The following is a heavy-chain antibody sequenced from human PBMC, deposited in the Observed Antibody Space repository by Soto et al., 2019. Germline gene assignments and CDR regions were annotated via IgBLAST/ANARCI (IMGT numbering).Heavy chain of an antibody. V-gene: IGHV3-30*18. CDR3: AKDRSNGRHFEY. D-gene: IGHD6-19*01. J-gene: IGHJ4*02. Sequence: PGGSLRLSCTASGFIYSSYGMHWVRQAPGKGLEWVTLISYDGSEKYYADSVKGRFSISRDNSKNTLYLQMNSLRADDSAVYYCAKDRSNGRHFEYWGQGTQVTVSS. CDR1: GFIYSSYG. CDR2: ISYDGSEK.